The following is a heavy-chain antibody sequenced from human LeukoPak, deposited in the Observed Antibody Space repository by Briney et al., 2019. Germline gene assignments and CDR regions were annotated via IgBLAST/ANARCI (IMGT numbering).Heavy chain of an antibody. CDR2: INPNSGGT. J-gene: IGHJ4*02. V-gene: IGHV1-2*02. Sequence: ASVKVSCKASGYTFTGYYMHWVRQAPGQGLEWMGWINPNSGGTNYAQKFQGRVTMTRDTSISTAYMELSRLRSDDTAVYYCASAQYYDILTGYSPLFDYWGQGTLVTVSS. CDR1: GYTFTGYY. D-gene: IGHD3-9*01. CDR3: ASAQYYDILTGYSPLFDY.